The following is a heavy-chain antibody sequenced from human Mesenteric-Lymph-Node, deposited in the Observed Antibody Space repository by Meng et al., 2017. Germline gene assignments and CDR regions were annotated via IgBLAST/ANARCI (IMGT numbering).Heavy chain of an antibody. J-gene: IGHJ5*02. V-gene: IGHV2-5*01. Sequence: QITLKETGPTLVKPTQTLTLTCTFSGFSLSTSGVGVGWIRQPPGKALEWLALIYWNDDKRYSPSLKSRLTITKDTSKNQVVLTLTNMDPVDTATYYCALFTRSWFDPWGQGTLVTVSS. CDR3: ALFTRSWFDP. CDR1: GFSLSTSGVG. CDR2: IYWNDDK. D-gene: IGHD2-2*01.